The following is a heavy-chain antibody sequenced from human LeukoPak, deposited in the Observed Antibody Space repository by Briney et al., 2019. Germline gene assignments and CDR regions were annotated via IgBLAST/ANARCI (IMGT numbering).Heavy chain of an antibody. CDR2: IYYSGST. D-gene: IGHD4-17*01. Sequence: PSETLSLTCTVSGGSISSSSYYWGWIRQPPGKGLEWIGSIYYSGSTYYNPSLKSRVTISVDASKNQFSLKLSSVTAADTAVYYCARHEQYGDYEDYWGQRTLVTVSS. CDR1: GGSISSSSYY. J-gene: IGHJ4*02. CDR3: ARHEQYGDYEDY. V-gene: IGHV4-39*01.